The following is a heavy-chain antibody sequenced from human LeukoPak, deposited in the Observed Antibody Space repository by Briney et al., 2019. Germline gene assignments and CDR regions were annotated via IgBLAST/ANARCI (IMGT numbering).Heavy chain of an antibody. CDR1: GYSFTSYW. CDR2: NYPGGSDT. J-gene: IGHJ4*02. Sequence: GESLKISCKGSGYSFTSYWIGWVRQMPGKGVEWMGINYPGGSDTIYSPSLQGQVTISVETPIGTAYQQRSSLRASDTAIYYCARQNDFRLDYWGQGTMLTVPS. D-gene: IGHD3-3*01. CDR3: ARQNDFRLDY. V-gene: IGHV5-51*01.